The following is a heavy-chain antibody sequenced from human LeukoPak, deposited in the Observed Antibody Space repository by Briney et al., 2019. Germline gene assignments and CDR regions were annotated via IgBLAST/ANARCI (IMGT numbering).Heavy chain of an antibody. CDR3: ARHSGLGVGATWDDVFDI. CDR1: GGSISRYY. Sequence: PSETLSLTCTVSGGSISRYYWSWIRQPPGKGLEWIGYIYSSENTYYNPSLNSRVTISVDTSKNQFSLKLSSVTAADTAVYYCARHSGLGVGATWDDVFDIWGQGTMVTVSS. D-gene: IGHD1-26*01. J-gene: IGHJ3*02. CDR2: IYSSENT. V-gene: IGHV4-59*08.